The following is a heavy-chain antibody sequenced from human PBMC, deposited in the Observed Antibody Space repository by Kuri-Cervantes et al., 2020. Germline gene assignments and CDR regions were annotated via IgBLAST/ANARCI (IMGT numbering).Heavy chain of an antibody. CDR3: ARIAAAGTSVGYFEY. Sequence: GESLKISCAASGFTFSSYSMTWVRQAPGKGLEWVSSIKSNSSYIYYVDSVKGRFTISRDNAKNSLYLQMNSLRAEDTAVYYCARIAAAGTSVGYFEYWGQGTLVTVSS. CDR1: GFTFSSYS. V-gene: IGHV3-21*03. D-gene: IGHD6-13*01. J-gene: IGHJ4*02. CDR2: IKSNSSYI.